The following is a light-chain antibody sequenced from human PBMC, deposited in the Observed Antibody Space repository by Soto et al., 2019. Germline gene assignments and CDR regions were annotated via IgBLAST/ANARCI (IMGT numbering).Light chain of an antibody. CDR3: SSFTTSWTYV. J-gene: IGLJ1*01. CDR2: EVN. CDR1: SSDVAAYNY. Sequence: QSALTQPASVSGSPGQSITISCTGTSSDVAAYNYVSWYQQHPGKAPKLLIYEVNNRPSGVSDRFSGSKSGNTASLTISGLQAEDEADYHCSSFTTSWTYVFGTGTKLTVL. V-gene: IGLV2-14*01.